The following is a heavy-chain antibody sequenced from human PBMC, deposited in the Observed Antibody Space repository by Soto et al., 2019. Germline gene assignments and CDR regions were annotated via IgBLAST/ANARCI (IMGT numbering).Heavy chain of an antibody. CDR3: ARVGGASGYSPSGWFDP. D-gene: IGHD6-13*01. CDR2: IYYSGST. Sequence: PSETLSLTCTVSGGSISGGGYYWSWIRQHPGRGLEWIGYIYYSGSTYYNPSLKSRVTISVDTSKNQFSLKLSSVTAADTAVYYXARVGGASGYSPSGWFDPWGQGTLVTVSS. J-gene: IGHJ5*02. CDR1: GGSISGGGYY. V-gene: IGHV4-31*03.